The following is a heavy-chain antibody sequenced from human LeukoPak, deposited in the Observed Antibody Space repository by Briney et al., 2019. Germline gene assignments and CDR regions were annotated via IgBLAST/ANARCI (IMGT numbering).Heavy chain of an antibody. CDR1: GFTFSSYA. V-gene: IGHV3-30*01. CDR3: AREGEGYYYYYYMDV. J-gene: IGHJ6*03. D-gene: IGHD2-21*01. Sequence: GRSLRLSCAASGFTFSSYAMHWVRQAPGKGLEWVAFVSYDGSKKYYADSVKGRSTISRDNSKNTLYLQMNSLRAEDTAVYYCAREGEGYYYYYYMDVWGKGTTVTVSS. CDR2: VSYDGSKK.